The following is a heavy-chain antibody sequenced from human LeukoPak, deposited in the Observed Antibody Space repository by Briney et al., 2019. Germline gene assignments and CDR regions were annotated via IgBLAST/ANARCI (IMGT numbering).Heavy chain of an antibody. CDR2: IRYDESNK. CDR1: GFIFSNYG. CDR3: ATMQWLEGVDWFDP. V-gene: IGHV3-30*02. D-gene: IGHD6-19*01. Sequence: PGGSLRLSRAASGFIFSNYGMHWVRQAPGKGLEWVAFIRYDESNKFYADSVKGRFTISRDNSKNILFLQMNSLRAEDTAVYYCATMQWLEGVDWFDPWGQGTLVTVSS. J-gene: IGHJ5*02.